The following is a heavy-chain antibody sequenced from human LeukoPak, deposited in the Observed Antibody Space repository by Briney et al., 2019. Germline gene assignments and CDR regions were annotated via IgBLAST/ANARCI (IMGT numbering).Heavy chain of an antibody. D-gene: IGHD6-13*01. CDR2: IYYGGST. V-gene: IGHV4-59*01. Sequence: SETLSLTCTVSGGSISDYYWSWIRQPPGKGLEWIGYIYYGGSTNYNPSLKSRVTISVDTSKNQFSLKLSSVTAADTAVYYCARADRSSSWGTLDYWGQGTLVTVSS. CDR3: ARADRSSSWGTLDY. J-gene: IGHJ4*02. CDR1: GGSISDYY.